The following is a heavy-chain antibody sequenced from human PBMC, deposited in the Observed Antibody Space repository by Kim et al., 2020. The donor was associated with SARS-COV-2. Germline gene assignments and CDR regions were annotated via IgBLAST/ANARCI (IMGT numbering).Heavy chain of an antibody. D-gene: IGHD6-19*01. J-gene: IGHJ4*02. V-gene: IGHV3-66*01. CDR3: ARGEWLVLDY. Sequence: GGSLRLSCAASGFTVSSNYMSWVRQAPGKGLEWVSVISSGGSTYYAASVKGRYIITSDNYKNTMYLQMNSLRAEDRAVYYCARGEWLVLDYWGQGTLVTVSS. CDR2: ISSGGST. CDR1: GFTVSSNY.